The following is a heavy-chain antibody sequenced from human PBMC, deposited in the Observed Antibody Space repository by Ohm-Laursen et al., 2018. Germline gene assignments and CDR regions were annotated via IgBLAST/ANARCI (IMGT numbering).Heavy chain of an antibody. D-gene: IGHD2-2*01. Sequence: SETLSLTCAVSGSSMSLDHYWGWIRRPPGKGLEWIGSMYHSGSIYYNPSLKSRVTISIDTSKNQFSLKLTSVTAADTAIYYFARHTGTSSCGSCYWFDPWGQGTLVTVSS. J-gene: IGHJ5*02. CDR1: GSSMSLDHY. CDR3: ARHTGTSSCGSCYWFDP. CDR2: MYHSGSI. V-gene: IGHV4-38-2*01.